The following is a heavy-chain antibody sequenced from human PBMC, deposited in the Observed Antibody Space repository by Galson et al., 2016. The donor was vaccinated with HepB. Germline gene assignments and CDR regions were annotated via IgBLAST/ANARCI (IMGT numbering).Heavy chain of an antibody. CDR3: TKDAGFYGGNSQPDS. V-gene: IGHV3-23*01. Sequence: SLRLSCAGSGFTFSDYAMTWVRQAPGKGLEWVSSINGGDNGGGIGPYYADSVKGRFTISGDKYKNTLYLQMDSLRAEDRAVYFCTKDAGFYGGNSQPDSWGRGTLVTVSS. CDR2: INGGDNGGGIGP. D-gene: IGHD4-23*01. CDR1: GFTFSDYA. J-gene: IGHJ5*02.